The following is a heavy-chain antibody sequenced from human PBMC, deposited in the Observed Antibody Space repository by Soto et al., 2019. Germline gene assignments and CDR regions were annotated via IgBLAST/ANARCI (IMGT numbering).Heavy chain of an antibody. V-gene: IGHV4-39*07. Sequence: PSETLSLTCSVSGGSISSFTYYWGWIRQPPGKGLEWIGTVYYNENTYYNPSLKSRVTITVDTAKNQFSLNLRSVTAADTAVYYCARGGAPYNWFGPWGQGTLVTVSS. D-gene: IGHD3-16*01. J-gene: IGHJ5*02. CDR2: VYYNENT. CDR3: ARGGAPYNWFGP. CDR1: GGSISSFTYY.